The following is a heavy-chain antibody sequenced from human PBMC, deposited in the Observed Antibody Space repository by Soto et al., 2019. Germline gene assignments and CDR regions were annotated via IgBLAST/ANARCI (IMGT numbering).Heavy chain of an antibody. D-gene: IGHD5-12*01. Sequence: QAGGSLRLSCAASGFSFTTYGMHWVRQAPGKGLEWVAIIWYDGNNKYYVDSVKGRFTISRDNSKNTLYLQMNSLRVEDTAVYYCARPLLRAYTAYDLDYWGQGTLVTVSS. J-gene: IGHJ4*02. CDR2: IWYDGNNK. CDR1: GFSFTTYG. V-gene: IGHV3-33*01. CDR3: ARPLLRAYTAYDLDY.